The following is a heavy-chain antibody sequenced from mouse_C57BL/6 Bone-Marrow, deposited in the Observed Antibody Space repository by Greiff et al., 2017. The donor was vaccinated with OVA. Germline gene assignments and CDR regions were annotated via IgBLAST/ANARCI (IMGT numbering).Heavy chain of an antibody. CDR3: TTFYGSDYFDY. Sequence: EVQLQQSGAELVRPGASVNLSCTASGFNIKDDYMHWVKQRPEQGLEWIGWIDPENGDTEYASKFQGKATITADTSSNTAYLQLSSLTSEDTAVYYCTTFYGSDYFDYWGQGTTLTVSS. CDR1: GFNIKDDY. D-gene: IGHD1-1*01. V-gene: IGHV14-4*01. J-gene: IGHJ2*01. CDR2: IDPENGDT.